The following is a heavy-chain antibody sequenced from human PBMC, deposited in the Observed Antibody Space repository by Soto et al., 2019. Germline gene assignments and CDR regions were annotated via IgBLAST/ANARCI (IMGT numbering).Heavy chain of an antibody. Sequence: PGESLKISCKGSEYSFSTYWIAWVRQMPGKGLEWMGIIYPGDSDTRYSPSFQGQVTISADKSISTAHLQWSSLKASDTDMYYCARQIRNYDSWSNTYYYYGLDVWGQGTTVTVSS. J-gene: IGHJ6*02. CDR3: ARQIRNYDSWSNTYYYYGLDV. V-gene: IGHV5-51*01. CDR2: IYPGDSDT. CDR1: EYSFSTYW. D-gene: IGHD3-3*01.